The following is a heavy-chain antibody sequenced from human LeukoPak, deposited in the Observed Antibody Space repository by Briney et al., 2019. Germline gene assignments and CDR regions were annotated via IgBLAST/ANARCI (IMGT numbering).Heavy chain of an antibody. CDR1: GFTFGSYA. CDR2: ISGNADTT. Sequence: PGGSLRLSCAASGFTFGSYAMHWVRQAPGKGLEWVSGISGNADTTYYADSVKGRFTISRDNAKNSLYLQMNSLRAEDTAVYYCARSQYYDSSGYYPLLYYYYGMDVWGQGTTVTVSS. V-gene: IGHV3-48*03. D-gene: IGHD3-22*01. CDR3: ARSQYYDSSGYYPLLYYYYGMDV. J-gene: IGHJ6*02.